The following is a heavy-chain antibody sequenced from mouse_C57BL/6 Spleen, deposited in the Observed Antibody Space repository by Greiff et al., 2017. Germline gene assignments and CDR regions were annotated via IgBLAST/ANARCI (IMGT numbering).Heavy chain of an antibody. D-gene: IGHD2-3*01. CDR1: GFTFSNYW. J-gene: IGHJ2*01. CDR3: TDDFAY. CDR2: IRLKSDNYAT. Sequence: EVQLQESGGGLVQPGGSMKLSCVASGFTFSNYWMNWVRQSPEKGLEWVAQIRLKSDNYATHYAASVKGRFTISRDDSKSSVYLQMNNLRAEDTGIYYCTDDFAYWGQGTTLTVSS. V-gene: IGHV6-3*01.